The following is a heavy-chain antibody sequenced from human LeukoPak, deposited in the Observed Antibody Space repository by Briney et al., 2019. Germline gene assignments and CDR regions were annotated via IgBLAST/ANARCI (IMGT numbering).Heavy chain of an antibody. Sequence: PSETLSLTCAVYGGSFSGYYWSWIRQPPGKGLEWIGEINHSGSTNYNPSLKSRVTISVDTSKNQFSLKLRSVTAADTAVYYCARFDGSYYFDYWGQGTLVTVSS. CDR3: ARFDGSYYFDY. CDR1: GGSFSGYY. J-gene: IGHJ4*02. D-gene: IGHD1-26*01. CDR2: INHSGST. V-gene: IGHV4-34*01.